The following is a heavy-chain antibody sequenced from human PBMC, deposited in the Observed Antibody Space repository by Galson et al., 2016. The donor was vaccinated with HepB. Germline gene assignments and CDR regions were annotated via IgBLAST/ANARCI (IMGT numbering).Heavy chain of an antibody. CDR1: GDSVSSNSAA. J-gene: IGHJ4*02. CDR3: ARISHDSGCPA. Sequence: CAISGDSVSSNSAAWSWIGQSPSRGLEWLGGTYYRSKWYNDYAVSVKSRININPDTSKNQFSLQLNSVTPEDTAVYYCARISHDSGCPAWGQGSLVTVSS. CDR2: TYYRSKWYN. D-gene: IGHD6-19*01. V-gene: IGHV6-1*01.